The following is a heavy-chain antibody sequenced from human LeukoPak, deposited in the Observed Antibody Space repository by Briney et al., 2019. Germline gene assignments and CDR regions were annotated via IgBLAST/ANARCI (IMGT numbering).Heavy chain of an antibody. CDR1: GGSITGGDFY. V-gene: IGHV4-30-4*01. J-gene: IGHJ5*02. D-gene: IGHD3-22*01. Sequence: SQTLSLTCTVSGGSITGGDFYWSWIRQPPGKGLEWIGHIYHNGRVRYNPSLQTRIIISLDSSRKTFSLNLTSVTAADTAIYYCARKFRSYSYDRDGYYQEWIDPWGQGTLVTVSS. CDR2: IYHNGRV. CDR3: ARKFRSYSYDRDGYYQEWIDP.